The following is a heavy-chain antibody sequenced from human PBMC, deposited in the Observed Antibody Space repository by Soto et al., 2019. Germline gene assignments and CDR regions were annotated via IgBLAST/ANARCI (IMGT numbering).Heavy chain of an antibody. CDR3: TTAYSGYDDYYFDY. V-gene: IGHV3-15*01. CDR2: IKSKTDGGTT. Sequence: EVQLVESGGGLVKPGGSLRLSCAASGFTFSNAWMSWVRQAPGKGLEWVGRIKSKTDGGTTDYAAPVKGRFTISRDDSKNTLYLQMNSLKTADTDVYYCTTAYSGYDDYYFDYWGQGTLVTVSS. J-gene: IGHJ4*02. D-gene: IGHD5-12*01. CDR1: GFTFSNAW.